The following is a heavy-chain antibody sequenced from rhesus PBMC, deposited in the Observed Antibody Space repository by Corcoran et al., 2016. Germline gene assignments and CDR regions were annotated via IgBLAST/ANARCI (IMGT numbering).Heavy chain of an antibody. CDR3: AREAAGTVFDY. J-gene: IGHJ4*01. V-gene: IGHV4S12*01. D-gene: IGHD5-24*01. CDR2: IYSKSENT. Sequence: QVQLQESGPGVVKPSETLSLTCAVSGGPISSGYYYWSWIRPPPGKGLEWIGGIYSKSENTNYNPTLKSRVTISKDTSKNQFSLKLSSVTATDTAVYYCAREAAGTVFDYWGQGVLVTVSS. CDR1: GGPISSGYYY.